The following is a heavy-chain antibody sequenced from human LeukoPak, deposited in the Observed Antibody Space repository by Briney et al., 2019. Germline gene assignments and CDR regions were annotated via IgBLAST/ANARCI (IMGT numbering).Heavy chain of an antibody. V-gene: IGHV3-53*01. J-gene: IGHJ4*02. CDR1: GFTVSSNY. Sequence: GGSLRLSCAASGFTVSSNYMSWVRQAPGKGLEWVSVIYSGGSTYYADSVKGRFTISRDNSKNTLYLQMNSLRAEDTAVYYCARNVDTAMVIDYWGQGTLVTVSS. CDR3: ARNVDTAMVIDY. CDR2: IYSGGST. D-gene: IGHD5-18*01.